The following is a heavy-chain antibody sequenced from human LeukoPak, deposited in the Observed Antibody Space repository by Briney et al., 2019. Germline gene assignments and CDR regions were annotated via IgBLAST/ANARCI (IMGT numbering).Heavy chain of an antibody. CDR2: ISYDGSNK. J-gene: IGHJ6*03. CDR1: GFTFSSYA. D-gene: IGHD6-13*01. V-gene: IGHV3-30*04. CDR3: ARDPSIGANAAAAGTLNYYYYYMDV. Sequence: GRSLRLSCAASGFTFSSYAMHWVRQAPGKGLEWVAVISYDGSNKYYADSVKGRFTISRDNSKNTLYLQMNSLRAEDTAVYYCARDPSIGANAAAAGTLNYYYYYMDVWGKGTTVTVSS.